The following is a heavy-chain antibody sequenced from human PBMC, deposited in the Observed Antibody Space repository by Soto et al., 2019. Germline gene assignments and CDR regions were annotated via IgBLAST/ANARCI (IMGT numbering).Heavy chain of an antibody. V-gene: IGHV6-1*01. CDR1: GDSVSGNSAA. Sequence: PSQTLSLPCAISGDSVSGNSAALNWIRQSPSRGLEWLGRTYYRSKWYNDYAVSVKSRITINPDTSKNQFSLQLNSVTPEDTAVYYCARAPYYDSSGYSDSWFDPWGQGTLVTVSS. CDR2: TYYRSKWYN. CDR3: ARAPYYDSSGYSDSWFDP. J-gene: IGHJ5*02. D-gene: IGHD3-22*01.